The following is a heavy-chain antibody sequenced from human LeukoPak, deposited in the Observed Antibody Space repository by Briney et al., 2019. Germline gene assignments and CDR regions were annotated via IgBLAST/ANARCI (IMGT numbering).Heavy chain of an antibody. J-gene: IGHJ6*02. CDR1: GGSISSYY. CDR3: ARAPLLWFGEPHYGMDV. V-gene: IGHV4-4*07. Sequence: ETLSLTCTVSGGSISSYYWSWIRQPAGKGLEWIGRIYTSGSTNYNPSLKSRVTMSVDTSKNQFSLKLSSVTAADTAVYYCARAPLLWFGEPHYGMDVWGQGTTVTVSS. D-gene: IGHD3-10*01. CDR2: IYTSGST.